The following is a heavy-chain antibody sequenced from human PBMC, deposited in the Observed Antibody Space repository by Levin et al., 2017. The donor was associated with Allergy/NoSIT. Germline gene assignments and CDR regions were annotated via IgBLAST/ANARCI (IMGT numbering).Heavy chain of an antibody. D-gene: IGHD4-23*01. V-gene: IGHV4-59*08. CDR3: ARLATVVTPSSHYYFDY. Sequence: PSETLSLICSVSGGSISGYYWSWIRQPPGKGLEWIGYIYYSGSTNYNPSLKSRLTISVDTSKNQFSLKLSSVTAADTAVYYCARLATVVTPSSHYYFDYWGQGTLVTVSS. J-gene: IGHJ4*02. CDR2: IYYSGST. CDR1: GGSISGYY.